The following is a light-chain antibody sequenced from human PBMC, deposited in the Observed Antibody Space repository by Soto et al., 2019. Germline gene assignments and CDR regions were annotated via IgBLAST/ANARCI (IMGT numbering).Light chain of an antibody. J-gene: IGKJ1*01. V-gene: IGKV1-5*03. CDR3: QQSYRTPRT. CDR2: KAS. CDR1: QSVSSW. Sequence: DIKMTQSPSTLSASVGDRVAITCRASQSVSSWLAWFQQKPGKAPKLLIYKASSLQSGVPSRLSGGGSGTEFTLTISSLQPEDFATYYCQQSYRTPRTVGHGTKV.